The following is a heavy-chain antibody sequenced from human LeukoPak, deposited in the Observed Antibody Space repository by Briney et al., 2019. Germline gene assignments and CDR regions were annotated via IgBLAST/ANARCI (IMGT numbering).Heavy chain of an antibody. CDR1: GGSISSGSYY. Sequence: SETLSLTCTVSGGSISSGSYYWSWIRQPAGKGLEWIGRIYTSGSTNYNPSLKSQVTISVDASKNQFSLKLSSVTAADTAVYYCARDNDFWSAWGQGTLVTVSS. CDR3: ARDNDFWSA. J-gene: IGHJ5*02. V-gene: IGHV4-61*02. CDR2: IYTSGST. D-gene: IGHD3-3*01.